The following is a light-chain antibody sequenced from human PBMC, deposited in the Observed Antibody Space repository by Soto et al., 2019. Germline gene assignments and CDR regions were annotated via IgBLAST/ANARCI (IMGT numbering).Light chain of an antibody. CDR3: QVWDSSVV. CDR2: RDS. Sequence: SHELTQPLSVSVALGQTARITCGGNNIGSKNVHWYQQKPGQAPALVIYRDSNRPSGIPERFSGSNSGNTATLTISRAQAGDEADYYCQVWDSSVVFGGGTKLTVL. J-gene: IGLJ2*01. V-gene: IGLV3-9*01. CDR1: NIGSKN.